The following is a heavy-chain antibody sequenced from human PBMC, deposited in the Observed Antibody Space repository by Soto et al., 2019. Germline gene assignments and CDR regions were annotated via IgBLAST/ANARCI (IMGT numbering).Heavy chain of an antibody. CDR1: GLTFNSYA. J-gene: IGHJ6*03. CDR3: AKDSRSLTRITIFGVDYMDV. V-gene: IGHV3-23*01. Sequence: EVQLLESGGGLVQPGGSLRLSCAASGLTFNSYAMSWVRQAPGKGLEWVAAISDSGGSTYYADSVKGRFTISRDNFKNTLYLQMISLRLEDTAVYYCAKDSRSLTRITIFGVDYMDVWGKGTTVTVSS. D-gene: IGHD3-3*01. CDR2: ISDSGGST.